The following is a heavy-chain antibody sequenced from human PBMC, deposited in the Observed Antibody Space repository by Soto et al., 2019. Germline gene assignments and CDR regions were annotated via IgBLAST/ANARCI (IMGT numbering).Heavy chain of an antibody. J-gene: IGHJ4*02. CDR2: TYYNGNA. Sequence: QLQLQESGPGLVKPSETLSLTCTVSGGSIDRSNYYWDWIRQPPGKGLEWIGTTYYNGNAYYNPSLKSRVTMSGDTSKNQFSLKLISVTAADTAVYYCARHFVAVFIKGWGYWGQGTLVTVSS. V-gene: IGHV4-39*01. D-gene: IGHD3-22*01. CDR1: GGSIDRSNYY. CDR3: ARHFVAVFIKGWGY.